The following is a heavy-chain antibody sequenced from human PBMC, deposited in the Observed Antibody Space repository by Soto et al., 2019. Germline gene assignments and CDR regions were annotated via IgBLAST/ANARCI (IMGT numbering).Heavy chain of an antibody. V-gene: IGHV4-39*01. CDR3: ARLEGLATISYYFDF. D-gene: IGHD3-9*01. J-gene: IGHJ4*02. CDR2: IYYRGNA. CDR1: DDSINSDKYY. Sequence: SETLSLTCSVSDDSINSDKYYWGWIRQLPGKGLEWIGSIYYRGNAYYNPSPQTRVTISLDKSKSQFSLKLNSVTAADSAVYFCARLEGLATISYYFDFWGPGALVTVSS.